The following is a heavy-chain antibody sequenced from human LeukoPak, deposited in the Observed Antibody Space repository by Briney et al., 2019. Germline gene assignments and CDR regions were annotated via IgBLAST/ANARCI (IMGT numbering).Heavy chain of an antibody. CDR1: GYTFSSYA. CDR3: AKDLFGRTVTPGY. D-gene: IGHD4-17*01. J-gene: IGHJ4*02. V-gene: IGHV3-23*01. Sequence: GGSLRLSCAASGYTFSSYAMSWVRQAPGKGLEWVSAISGSGGSTYYADSVKGRFTISRDNSKNTLYLQMNSLRAEDTAVYYCAKDLFGRTVTPGYWGQGTLVTVSS. CDR2: ISGSGGST.